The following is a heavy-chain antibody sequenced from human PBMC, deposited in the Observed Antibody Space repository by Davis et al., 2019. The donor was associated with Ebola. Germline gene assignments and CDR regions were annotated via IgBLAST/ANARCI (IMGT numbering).Heavy chain of an antibody. J-gene: IGHJ5*02. CDR3: ARGYSSWFDP. D-gene: IGHD5-18*01. CDR2: IYYSGST. V-gene: IGHV4-39*01. Sequence: SETLSLTCAVSGGSISSSSYYWGWIRQPPGKGLEWIGSIYYSGSTYYNPSLKSRLTISVDTSKNQFSLKLSSVTAADTAVYYCARGYSSWFDPWGQGTLVTVSS. CDR1: GGSISSSSYY.